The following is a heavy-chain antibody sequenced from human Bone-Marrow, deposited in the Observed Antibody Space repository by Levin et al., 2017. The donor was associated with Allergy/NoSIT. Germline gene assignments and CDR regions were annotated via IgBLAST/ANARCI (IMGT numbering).Heavy chain of an antibody. CDR2: IHQTGTT. J-gene: IGHJ5*02. Sequence: SETLSLTCGVSGYSMRSGYYWGWIRQTPGKGLEWIGSIHQTGTTYYNPSLKSRVTISVDTSKNQFSLKVNSVTAADTAVYYCATQAVNPAGWFDPWGQGTLVTVPS. CDR1: GYSMRSGYY. V-gene: IGHV4-38-2*01. CDR3: ATQAVNPAGWFDP.